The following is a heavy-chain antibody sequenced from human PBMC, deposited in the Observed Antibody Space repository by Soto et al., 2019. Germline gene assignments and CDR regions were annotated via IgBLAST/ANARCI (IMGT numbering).Heavy chain of an antibody. J-gene: IGHJ6*02. CDR1: GGSISTGGYY. CDR2: IYYSGNT. CDR3: ARDRAAAHGSVSYYYYYGMDV. D-gene: IGHD6-13*01. Sequence: TSDTLSLTCTVSGGSISTGGYYWSWIRQHPGKGLELIGYIYYSGNTYYNPSLKSRVAISVDTSKNQFSLKLSSVTAADTAVYYCARDRAAAHGSVSYYYYYGMDVWRQGTTVTVSS. V-gene: IGHV4-31*03.